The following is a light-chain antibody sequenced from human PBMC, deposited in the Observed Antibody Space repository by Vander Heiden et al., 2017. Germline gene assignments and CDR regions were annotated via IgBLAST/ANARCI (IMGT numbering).Light chain of an antibody. Sequence: ASVGDRVTITCRASQSISSYLNWYQQKPGKAPKLLIYAASSLQSGVPARFSGSGSGTDFTLTISSLQPEDFATYYCQQSYSTPWTFGQGTKVEIK. J-gene: IGKJ1*01. V-gene: IGKV1-39*01. CDR2: AAS. CDR1: QSISSY. CDR3: QQSYSTPWT.